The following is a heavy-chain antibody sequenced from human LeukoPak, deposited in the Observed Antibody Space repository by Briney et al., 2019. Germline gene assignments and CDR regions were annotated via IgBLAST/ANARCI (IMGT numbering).Heavy chain of an antibody. CDR3: ARVAYSSSWFVDY. CDR1: GFTFSSSW. V-gene: IGHV3-74*01. D-gene: IGHD6-13*01. J-gene: IGHJ4*02. CDR2: INSDGSSI. Sequence: PGGSLRLSCAASGFTFSSSWMHWVRQAPGKGLVWVSRINSDGSSINYADSVRGRFTISRDNAKNTLYLQMNSLRVEDTAVYYCARVAYSSSWFVDYWGQGTLVTVSS.